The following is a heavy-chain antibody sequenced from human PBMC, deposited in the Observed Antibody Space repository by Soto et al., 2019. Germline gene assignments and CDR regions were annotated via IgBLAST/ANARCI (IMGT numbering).Heavy chain of an antibody. CDR2: IYSAGNT. CDR1: GFTFSSYG. Sequence: GSLRLSCVASGFTFSSYGMHWVRQAPGKGLEWISIIYSAGNTYYADSVKGRFTISRDNSKNTLYLQMNSLGAEDTAVYYCARDFVVGGPTINYYYGMDVWGQGTTVTVSS. D-gene: IGHD1-26*01. CDR3: ARDFVVGGPTINYYYGMDV. J-gene: IGHJ6*02. V-gene: IGHV3-66*01.